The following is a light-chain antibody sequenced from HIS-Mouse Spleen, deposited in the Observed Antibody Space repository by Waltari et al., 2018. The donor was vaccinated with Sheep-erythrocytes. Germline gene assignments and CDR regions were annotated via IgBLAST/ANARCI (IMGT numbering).Light chain of an antibody. CDR2: DVS. J-gene: IGLJ1*01. CDR1: SSDVGCYNS. CDR3: CSYAGSYNHV. V-gene: IGLV2-11*01. Sequence: QSALTQPRPVSGSPGQSVTIPCTGTSSDVGCYNSVSWYQQHPGNAPKLMIYDVSKQPSGVPDRFSGSKSGNTASLTISGLQAEDEADYYCCSYAGSYNHVFATGTKVTVL.